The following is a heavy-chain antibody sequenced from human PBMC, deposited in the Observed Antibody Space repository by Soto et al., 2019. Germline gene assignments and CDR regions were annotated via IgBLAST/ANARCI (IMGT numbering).Heavy chain of an antibody. V-gene: IGHV3-21*01. D-gene: IGHD3-3*01. CDR3: GGDRTIFGVDKSMPPYFGCGMDV. J-gene: IGHJ6*02. CDR1: GFTFSSYS. CDR2: ISSSSSYI. Sequence: GGSLRLSCAASGFTFSSYSMNWVRQAPGKGLEWVSSISSSSSYIYYADSVKGRFTISRDNAKNSLYLQMNRLRAEDTAVYYCGGDRTIFGVDKSMPPYFGCGMDVWGQGTTVTVSS.